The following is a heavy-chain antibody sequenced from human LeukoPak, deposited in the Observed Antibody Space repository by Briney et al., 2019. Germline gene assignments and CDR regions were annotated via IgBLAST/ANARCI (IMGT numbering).Heavy chain of an antibody. D-gene: IGHD3-10*01. CDR1: GFTFSSYG. Sequence: GGSLRLSCAASGFTFSSYGMHWVRQAPGKGLEWVAVISYDGSNKYYADSVKDRFTISRDNSENAAFLQMNSLRVEDTAVYYCAKSRGPSYDHFFDSWGQGTLVTVSS. CDR2: ISYDGSNK. V-gene: IGHV3-30*18. CDR3: AKSRGPSYDHFFDS. J-gene: IGHJ4*02.